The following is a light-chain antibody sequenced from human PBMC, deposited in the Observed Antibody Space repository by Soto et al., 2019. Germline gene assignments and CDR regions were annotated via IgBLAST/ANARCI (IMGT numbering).Light chain of an antibody. J-gene: IGKJ2*01. CDR2: KAS. V-gene: IGKV1-5*03. CDR1: QSISSW. Sequence: DIQMTQSPSTLSASVGDRVTITCRASQSISSWLAWYQQKPGKAPKLLIYKASNLESGVPSRFSGRGSGTEFTLTISSLQPDDFATYYCQKYNSYSPGYTFGQGTRLESK. CDR3: QKYNSYSPGYT.